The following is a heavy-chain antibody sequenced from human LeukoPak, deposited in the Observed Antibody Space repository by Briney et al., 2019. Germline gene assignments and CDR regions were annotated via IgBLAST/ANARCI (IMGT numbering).Heavy chain of an antibody. CDR3: ARVSTVVTPYYFDY. J-gene: IGHJ4*02. CDR2: IYYTGST. V-gene: IGHV4-59*12. Sequence: SSETLSPTCTVSGGSISSYYWSWIRQPPGKGLEWIGYIYYTGSTNYNPSLKSRVTISVDTSKNQFSLKLSSVTAADTAVYYCARVSTVVTPYYFDYWGQGTLVTVSS. D-gene: IGHD4-23*01. CDR1: GGSISSYY.